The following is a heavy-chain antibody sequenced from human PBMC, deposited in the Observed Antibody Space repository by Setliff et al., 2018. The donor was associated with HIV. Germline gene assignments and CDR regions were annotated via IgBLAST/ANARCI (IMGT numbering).Heavy chain of an antibody. CDR3: ATKAMIRGKPFDH. CDR2: INHSGKN. Sequence: SETLSLTCAVYGGSSSGYYWSWLRQPPKRGLEWIGEINHSGKNNFNPSLKSRLNISVDTSKNQFSLKLNSLTAADTAVYFCATKAMIRGKPFDHWGQGMLVTVSS. V-gene: IGHV4-34*01. J-gene: IGHJ4*02. D-gene: IGHD3-10*01. CDR1: GGSSSGYY.